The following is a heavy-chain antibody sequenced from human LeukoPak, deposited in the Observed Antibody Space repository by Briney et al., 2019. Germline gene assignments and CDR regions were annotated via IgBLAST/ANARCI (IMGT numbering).Heavy chain of an antibody. CDR1: GYTFTNYD. V-gene: IGHV1-8*03. J-gene: IGHJ4*02. D-gene: IGHD6-13*01. Sequence: GASVKVSCKASGYTFTNYDINWVRQATGQGLEWMGWMNPNSGNTVYAQKFQGRVTITRNTSISTSYMELGSLRSEDTAVYYCMSISSRSSSFDYWGQGTLVTVSS. CDR2: MNPNSGNT. CDR3: MSISSRSSSFDY.